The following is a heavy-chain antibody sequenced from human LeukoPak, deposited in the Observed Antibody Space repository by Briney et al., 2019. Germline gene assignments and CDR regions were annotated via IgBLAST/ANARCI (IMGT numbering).Heavy chain of an antibody. CDR3: ARRVAAAGTTWFDP. D-gene: IGHD6-13*01. Sequence: SATLSLTCAVSGYSISSGYYWGWIRQPPGKGLEWIGSIYHSGSTYYNPSLKSRVTISVDTSKNQFSLKLSSVTAADTAVYYCARRVAAAGTTWFDPWGQGTLVTVSS. CDR1: GYSISSGYY. J-gene: IGHJ5*02. V-gene: IGHV4-38-2*01. CDR2: IYHSGST.